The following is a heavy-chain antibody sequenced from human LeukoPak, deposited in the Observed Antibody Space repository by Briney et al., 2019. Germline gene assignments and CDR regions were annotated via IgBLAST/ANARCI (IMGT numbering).Heavy chain of an antibody. J-gene: IGHJ5*01. CDR2: VSGRGGNT. Sequence: GESLRLSCTASGFTFSSHAMSWARRAPGKGLGWVSAVSGRGGNTYYAGSVRGRFIISRDNSKNVLYLRMDSLTAEDTAIYYCAKDRPNFHENSGHYYRRDGDSWGQGTLVTVSS. V-gene: IGHV3-23*01. CDR3: AKDRPNFHENSGHYYRRDGDS. D-gene: IGHD3-22*01. CDR1: GFTFSSHA.